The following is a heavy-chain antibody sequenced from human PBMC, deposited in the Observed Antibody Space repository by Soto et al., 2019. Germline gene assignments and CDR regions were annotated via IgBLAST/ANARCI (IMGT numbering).Heavy chain of an antibody. V-gene: IGHV4-39*01. CDR3: ARYGSRGHLGDWFDP. J-gene: IGHJ5*02. D-gene: IGHD3-10*01. CDR1: GGSINNTNYS. CDR2: IYYNGRT. Sequence: KPSETLSLTCSVSGGSINNTNYSWVWIRQPPGKGLEWIGMIYYNGRTYYSESLKSRVTISIDTSKNQISLNVTSVTAADRAVYSSARYGSRGHLGDWFDPWGHGSLVTVSS.